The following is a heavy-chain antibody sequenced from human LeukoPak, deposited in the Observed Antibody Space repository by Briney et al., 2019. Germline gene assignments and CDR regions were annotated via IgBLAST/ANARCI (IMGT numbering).Heavy chain of an antibody. CDR3: AKGGYYDLDAFDI. V-gene: IGHV3-48*03. CDR1: GFICSSYE. Sequence: GGSLRLSCAASGFICSSYEMHWVRQAPGKGLEWVSYISTSDSTIYYADSVKGRFTISRDNAKNSLYLQMNSLRAEDTALYYCAKGGYYDLDAFDIWGQGTMVTVSS. D-gene: IGHD1-26*01. J-gene: IGHJ3*02. CDR2: ISTSDSTI.